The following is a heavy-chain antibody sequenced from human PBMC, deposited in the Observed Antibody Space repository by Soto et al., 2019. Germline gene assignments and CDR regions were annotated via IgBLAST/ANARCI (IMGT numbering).Heavy chain of an antibody. Sequence: LRLSCAASGFTFSSYWMSWVRQAPGRGLEWVASIKQDGSEKYHVDSVKGRFSISRDNAKNSLFLQMSSLRAEDTAVYYCARPAYNYDSSGYWVYWGQGTLVTVSS. D-gene: IGHD3-22*01. J-gene: IGHJ4*02. CDR1: GFTFSSYW. V-gene: IGHV3-7*03. CDR2: IKQDGSEK. CDR3: ARPAYNYDSSGYWVY.